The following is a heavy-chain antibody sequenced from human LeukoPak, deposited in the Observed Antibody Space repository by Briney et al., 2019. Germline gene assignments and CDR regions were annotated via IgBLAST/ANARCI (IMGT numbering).Heavy chain of an antibody. Sequence: GGSLRLSCAASGFTFSSYGMHWVRQAPGKGLEWVAFIRYDGSNKNYADSVKGRFTISRDNSKNTLYLQMNSLRAEDTAVYYCAKDILPSITGTTGGIDYWGQGTLVTVSS. CDR1: GFTFSSYG. J-gene: IGHJ4*02. CDR3: AKDILPSITGTTGGIDY. CDR2: IRYDGSNK. D-gene: IGHD1-7*01. V-gene: IGHV3-30*02.